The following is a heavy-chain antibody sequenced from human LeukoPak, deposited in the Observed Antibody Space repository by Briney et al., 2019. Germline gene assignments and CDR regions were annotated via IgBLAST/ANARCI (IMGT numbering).Heavy chain of an antibody. J-gene: IGHJ3*02. CDR3: ARIKSGLYCSSTSCYRSYAFDI. D-gene: IGHD2-2*01. V-gene: IGHV4-30-4*08. Sequence: SETLSLTCTVSGGSISSGDYYWSWIRQPPGKGLEWIAYIYYSGSTYYNPPLKSRVNISVDTSKNQFSLKLSSVTAADTAVYYCARIKSGLYCSSTSCYRSYAFDIWGQGTMVTVSS. CDR2: IYYSGST. CDR1: GGSISSGDYY.